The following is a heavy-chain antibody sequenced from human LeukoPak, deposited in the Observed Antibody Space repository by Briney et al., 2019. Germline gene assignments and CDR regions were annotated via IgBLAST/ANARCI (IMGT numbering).Heavy chain of an antibody. CDR3: ARRARGATRPYWFDP. Sequence: SSETLSLTCTVSGDSISSSSYYWGWIRQPPGKGLEWIGEINHSGSTNYNPSLKSRVTISVDTSKNQFSLKLSSVTAADTAVYYCARRARGATRPYWFDPWGQGTLVTVSS. CDR2: INHSGST. J-gene: IGHJ5*02. D-gene: IGHD6-6*01. V-gene: IGHV4-39*07. CDR1: GDSISSSSYY.